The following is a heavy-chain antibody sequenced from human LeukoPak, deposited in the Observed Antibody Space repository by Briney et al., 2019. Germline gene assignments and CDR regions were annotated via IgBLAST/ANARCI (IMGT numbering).Heavy chain of an antibody. Sequence: GRSLRLSCAASGFTFSSYAMHWVRQAPGKGLEWVAVISYDGSNKYYADSVKGRFTISRDNSKNTPYLQMNSLRAEDTAVYYCARSGWYSYWYFDLWGRGTLVTVSS. J-gene: IGHJ2*01. V-gene: IGHV3-30*04. CDR1: GFTFSSYA. CDR2: ISYDGSNK. CDR3: ARSGWYSYWYFDL. D-gene: IGHD6-19*01.